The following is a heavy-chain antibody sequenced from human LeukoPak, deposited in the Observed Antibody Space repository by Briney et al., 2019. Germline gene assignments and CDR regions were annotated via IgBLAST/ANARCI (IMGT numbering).Heavy chain of an antibody. V-gene: IGHV1-18*01. Sequence: ASVKISCKASGYTSRIYDITWVRHAPGRGLEWMGWISPNNGNTNYAQKFQGRVTMTTDTPTSTAYMEMRSLRSDDTAVYYCARDRDSSGWHVADYWGQGTLVTVSS. J-gene: IGHJ4*02. D-gene: IGHD6-19*01. CDR1: GYTSRIYD. CDR2: ISPNNGNT. CDR3: ARDRDSSGWHVADY.